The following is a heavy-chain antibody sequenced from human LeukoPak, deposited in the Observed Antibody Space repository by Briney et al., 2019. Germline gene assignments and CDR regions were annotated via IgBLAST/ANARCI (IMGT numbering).Heavy chain of an antibody. J-gene: IGHJ5*02. Sequence: GSLRLSCAASGFTFSSYAMSWVRQAPGKGLEWVSAISGSGGSTYYADSVKGRFTISRDNSKNTLYLQMNSLRAEDTAVYYCAKDRPVAAAGTIWFDPWGQGTLVTVSS. CDR1: GFTFSSYA. CDR2: ISGSGGST. CDR3: AKDRPVAAAGTIWFDP. D-gene: IGHD6-13*01. V-gene: IGHV3-23*01.